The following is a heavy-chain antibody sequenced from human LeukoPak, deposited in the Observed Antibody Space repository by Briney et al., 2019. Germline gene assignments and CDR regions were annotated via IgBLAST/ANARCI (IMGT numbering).Heavy chain of an antibody. J-gene: IGHJ6*01. CDR2: IKGDGSST. Sequence: GGSQRLSCAASGFTFSNYWMHWVRHTPGEGLVCVSLIKGDGSSTTYADSVKGRFTISRDNAKNTVYLQMNSLRAEDTAVYYCARGNYHAMDVWGQGTTVTVSS. V-gene: IGHV3-74*01. CDR1: GFTFSNYW. CDR3: ARGNYHAMDV.